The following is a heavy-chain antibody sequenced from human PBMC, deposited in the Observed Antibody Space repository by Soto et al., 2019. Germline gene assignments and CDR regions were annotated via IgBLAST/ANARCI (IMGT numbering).Heavy chain of an antibody. J-gene: IGHJ3*02. CDR1: GFTFSNYW. V-gene: IGHV3-7*03. Sequence: EVQLVESGGGLVQPGGSLRLSCAASGFTFSNYWMSWVRQAPGKGLEWVANIEQDGSEKYYVDSVKGRFTVSRDNAKNSLYLQMTSLRAEDTAVYYCARGGVMVYAINDAFDIWGQGTMVTVSS. D-gene: IGHD2-8*01. CDR3: ARGGVMVYAINDAFDI. CDR2: IEQDGSEK.